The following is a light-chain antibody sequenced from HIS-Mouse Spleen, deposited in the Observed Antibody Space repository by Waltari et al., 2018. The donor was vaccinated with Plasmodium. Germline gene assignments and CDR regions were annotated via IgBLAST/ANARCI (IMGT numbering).Light chain of an antibody. CDR2: EDS. Sequence: SYELTQPPSVSVSPEQTARITCSGDALPKKYAYWYQQKSGQAPVLVIYEDSKRPSGIPEVFSGSSSGTMATLTISGAQVEDEADYYCYSTDSSGNHLWVFGGGTKLTVL. CDR3: YSTDSSGNHLWV. J-gene: IGLJ3*02. CDR1: ALPKKY. V-gene: IGLV3-10*01.